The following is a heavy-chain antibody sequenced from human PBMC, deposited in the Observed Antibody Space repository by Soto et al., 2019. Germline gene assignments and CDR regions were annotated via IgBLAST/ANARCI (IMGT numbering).Heavy chain of an antibody. D-gene: IGHD2-15*01. CDR3: ARRTVATIPYCSGGSCYYAYFDY. J-gene: IGHJ4*02. Sequence: PGESLKISCKGSGYSFTNYWIGWVRQMPGKGLEWMGIIYPGDSDTRYSPSFQGQVTISADKSISTAYLQWSSLKASDTAMYYCARRTVATIPYCSGGSCYYAYFDYWGQGTLVTVSS. CDR2: IYPGDSDT. CDR1: GYSFTNYW. V-gene: IGHV5-51*01.